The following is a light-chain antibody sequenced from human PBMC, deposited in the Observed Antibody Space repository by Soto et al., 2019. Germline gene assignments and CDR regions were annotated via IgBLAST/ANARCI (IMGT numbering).Light chain of an antibody. CDR3: QQYGSSWT. V-gene: IGKV3-20*01. J-gene: IGKJ1*01. CDR1: QSVSSSF. CDR2: DAS. Sequence: EIVLTQSPGTLSLSPGERATFSCRASQSVSSSFIAWYQQKPGQAPRLLIYDASNRATGVPARFSGSGSGTDFTLTISRLEPEDFAVYYCQQYGSSWTFGQGTKVDI.